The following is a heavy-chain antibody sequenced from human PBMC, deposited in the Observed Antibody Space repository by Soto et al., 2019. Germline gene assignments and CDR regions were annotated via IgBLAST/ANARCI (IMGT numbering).Heavy chain of an antibody. CDR2: IHPNSGVT. CDR3: AGAGLTTLELATNA. D-gene: IGHD5-12*01. CDR1: RYTFTDYY. Sequence: ASVKVSCKASRYTFTDYYMHWVRQSPGQGLEWMGWIHPNSGVTKFPQKFQGRVIMTRGTPISKVYMELSRLTSDDTAVYYWAGAGLTTLELATNAWGQGTLVAVPS. J-gene: IGHJ5*02. V-gene: IGHV1-2*02.